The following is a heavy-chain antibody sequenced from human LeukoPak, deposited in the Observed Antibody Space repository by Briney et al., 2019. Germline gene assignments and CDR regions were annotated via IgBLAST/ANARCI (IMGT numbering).Heavy chain of an antibody. Sequence: SVKVSCKASGGTFSSYAISRVRQAPGQGLEWMGRIIPIFGTANYAQKFQGRVTITTDESTSTAYMELSSLRSEDTAVYYCARVVEMATIRGAFDIWGQGTMVTVSS. J-gene: IGHJ3*02. CDR3: ARVVEMATIRGAFDI. CDR2: IIPIFGTA. V-gene: IGHV1-69*05. CDR1: GGTFSSYA. D-gene: IGHD5-24*01.